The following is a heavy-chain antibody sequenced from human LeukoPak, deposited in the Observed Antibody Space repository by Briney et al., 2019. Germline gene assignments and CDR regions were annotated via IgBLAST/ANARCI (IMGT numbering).Heavy chain of an antibody. CDR2: IIPIFGTA. J-gene: IGHJ6*03. CDR3: ARVPLPSWSDYPSRYYYYMDV. D-gene: IGHD3-3*01. Sequence: GASVKVSCKASGGTFSSYAISWVRQAPGQGLEWMGGIIPIFGTANYAQKFQGRVTITTDESTSTAYMELSSLRSEDTAVYYCARVPLPSWSDYPSRYYYYMDVWGKGTTVTVSS. V-gene: IGHV1-69*05. CDR1: GGTFSSYA.